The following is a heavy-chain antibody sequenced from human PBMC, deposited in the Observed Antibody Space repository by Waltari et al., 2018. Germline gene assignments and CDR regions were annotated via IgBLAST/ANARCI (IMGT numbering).Heavy chain of an antibody. CDR2: ISGSGGST. CDR1: GFTFSSYA. V-gene: IGHV3-23*01. Sequence: EVQLLESGGGLVQPGGSLRLSCAASGFTFSSYAMSWVRQAPGKGLEWVSAISGSGGSTYYADSVKGRFTISRDNSKNTLYLQRNSLRAEDTAVYYCARTEPGYSSSWYFGYYYGMDVWGQGTTVTVSS. J-gene: IGHJ6*02. D-gene: IGHD6-13*01. CDR3: ARTEPGYSSSWYFGYYYGMDV.